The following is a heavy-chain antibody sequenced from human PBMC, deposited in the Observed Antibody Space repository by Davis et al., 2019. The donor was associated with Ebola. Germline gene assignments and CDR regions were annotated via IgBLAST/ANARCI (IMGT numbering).Heavy chain of an antibody. CDR3: ARLSPLGTTVDY. CDR1: GDSVSSDTYY. Sequence: PSETLSLTYSVSGDSVSSDTYYWGWIRQPPGEGLEWIGRIHNSGSTYYNPSLRSQVTISVDSSKNQFSLKVTSVTAADTALYYCARLSPLGTTVDYWGQGILVTVSS. J-gene: IGHJ4*02. D-gene: IGHD1-7*01. V-gene: IGHV4-39*01. CDR2: IHNSGST.